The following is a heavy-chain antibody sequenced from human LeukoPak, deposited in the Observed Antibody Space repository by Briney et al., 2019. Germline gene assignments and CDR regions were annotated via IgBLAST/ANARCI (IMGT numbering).Heavy chain of an antibody. CDR3: ARVWADYGGNPDAFDI. Sequence: GGSLRLSCAASGFTFSSYSVNWVRQAPGKGLEWVSSISSSSSYIYYADSVKGRFTISRDNAKNSLYLQMNSLRAEDTAVYYCARVWADYGGNPDAFDIWGQGTMVTVSS. D-gene: IGHD4-23*01. J-gene: IGHJ3*02. CDR1: GFTFSSYS. V-gene: IGHV3-21*01. CDR2: ISSSSSYI.